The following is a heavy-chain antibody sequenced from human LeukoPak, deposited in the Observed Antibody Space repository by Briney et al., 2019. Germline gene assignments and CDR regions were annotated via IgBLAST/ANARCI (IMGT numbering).Heavy chain of an antibody. CDR3: ARSRAVPAALRSYYYYYYMDV. CDR2: IYHGGST. Sequence: SETLSLTCTVSGGSISSGGYYWSWIRQPPGKGLEWIGYIYHGGSTYYNPSLKSRVTISVDRSKNQFSLKLSSVTAADTAVYYCARSRAVPAALRSYYYYYYMDVWGKGTTVTVSS. V-gene: IGHV4-30-2*01. D-gene: IGHD2-2*01. J-gene: IGHJ6*03. CDR1: GGSISSGGYY.